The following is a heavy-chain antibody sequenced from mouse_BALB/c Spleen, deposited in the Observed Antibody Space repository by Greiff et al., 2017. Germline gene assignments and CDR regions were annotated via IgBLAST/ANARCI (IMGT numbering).Heavy chain of an antibody. V-gene: IGHV10-1*02. D-gene: IGHD2-2*01. CDR3: AYGYDWYFDV. CDR1: GFTFNTYA. CDR2: IRSKSNNYAT. J-gene: IGHJ1*01. Sequence: GGGLVQPKGSLKLSCAASGFTFNTYAMNWVRQAPGKGLEWVARIRSKSNNYATYYADSVKDRFTISRDDSQSMLYLQMNNLKTEDTAMYYCAYGYDWYFDVWGAGTTVTVSS.